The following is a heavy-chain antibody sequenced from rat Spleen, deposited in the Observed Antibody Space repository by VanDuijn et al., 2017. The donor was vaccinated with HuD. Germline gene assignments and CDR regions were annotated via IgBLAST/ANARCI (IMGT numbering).Heavy chain of an antibody. Sequence: EVKLVESGGGLAQPGRSLKLSCAAFGFNFNDHWMGWVRQAPGKGLEWIGEINKDSNIKKYNPSLKDKLTISRDNVQNTLYLQMSKLGSEDTGIYYCAREDKGIREWGQGVLVTVSS. CDR3: AREDKGIRE. J-gene: IGHJ2*01. CDR2: INKDSNIK. D-gene: IGHD1-11*01. V-gene: IGHV4-2*01. CDR1: GFNFNDHW.